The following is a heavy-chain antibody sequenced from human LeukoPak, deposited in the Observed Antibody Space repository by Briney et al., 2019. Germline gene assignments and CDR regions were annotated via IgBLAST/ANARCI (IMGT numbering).Heavy chain of an antibody. CDR1: VGSIRNYY. CDR2: IYYSGST. D-gene: IGHD4-11*01. J-gene: IGHJ4*02. Sequence: PSETLSLTCTVSVGSIRNYYWSWIRQPPGKGLEWIGYIYYSGSTKYNPSLKSRVTISVDTSKNQLSLKLSSVTAADTAVYYCARHPYSNFVLDYWGQGTLVTVSS. V-gene: IGHV4-59*08. CDR3: ARHPYSNFVLDY.